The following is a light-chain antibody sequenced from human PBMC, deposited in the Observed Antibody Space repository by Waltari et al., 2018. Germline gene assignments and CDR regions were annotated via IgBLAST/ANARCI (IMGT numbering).Light chain of an antibody. CDR3: QQYDNPTFT. V-gene: IGKV1-33*01. CDR1: QDISKY. J-gene: IGKJ3*01. Sequence: DVQMTQSPSSLSASVGDRVTVTCQASQDISKYLNWYQQKPGKAPKLLIYEASNLETGVPSRFSGSGSGTDFTLTISSLQPEDTGIYYCQQYDNPTFTFGPGTKVNIK. CDR2: EAS.